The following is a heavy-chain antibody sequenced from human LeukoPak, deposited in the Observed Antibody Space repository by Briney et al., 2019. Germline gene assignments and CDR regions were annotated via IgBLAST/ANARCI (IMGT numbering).Heavy chain of an antibody. V-gene: IGHV4-4*07. CDR2: IYSSGST. Sequence: PSETLSLTCTVSGGSIRSYYWSWIRQPAGKGLEWIGRIYSSGSTNYNPSLKSRVTISVDTSKNQFSLKLSSVTAADTAVYYCATDRGGSSSWIDYWGQGTLVTVSS. CDR1: GGSIRSYY. D-gene: IGHD6-13*01. J-gene: IGHJ4*02. CDR3: ATDRGGSSSWIDY.